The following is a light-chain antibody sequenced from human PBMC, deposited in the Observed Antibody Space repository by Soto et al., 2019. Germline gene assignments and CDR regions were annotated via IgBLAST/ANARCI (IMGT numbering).Light chain of an antibody. Sequence: QSALTQPRSVSGSPGQSVTIYCTGTSSDVGAYNYVSWYQQHSGKAPKFMIYDVSKRPSGVPDRFSGSKSGNTASLTISGLQAEDEADYYCCSYAGTYSYVLGTGTKVTVL. V-gene: IGLV2-11*01. CDR1: SSDVGAYNY. J-gene: IGLJ1*01. CDR3: CSYAGTYSYV. CDR2: DVS.